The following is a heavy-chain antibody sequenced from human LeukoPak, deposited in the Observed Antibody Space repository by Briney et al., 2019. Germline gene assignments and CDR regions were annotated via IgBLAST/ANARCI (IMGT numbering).Heavy chain of an antibody. CDR1: GFTFSSCE. Sequence: GGSLRLSCAASGFTFSSCEMNWVRQAPGKGLEWVSSISSSSSYIYYADSVKGRFTISRDNAKNSLYLQMNSLRAEDTAVYYCARDPLFSSLDYWGQGTLVTVSS. CDR2: ISSSSSYI. CDR3: ARDPLFSSLDY. J-gene: IGHJ4*02. V-gene: IGHV3-21*01.